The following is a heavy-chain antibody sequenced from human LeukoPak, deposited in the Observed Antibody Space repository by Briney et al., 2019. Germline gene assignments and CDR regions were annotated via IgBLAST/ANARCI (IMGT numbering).Heavy chain of an antibody. Sequence: PGGSLRLSCAASGFTFSSYSMNWVRQAPGKGLEWVSYISSSSSTIYYADSVKGRFTISRDNAKNSLYLQMNSLRAEDTAVYYWAKVRATRWLAYDYWGQGTLVTVSS. V-gene: IGHV3-48*04. J-gene: IGHJ4*02. D-gene: IGHD6-19*01. CDR1: GFTFSSYS. CDR2: ISSSSSTI. CDR3: AKVRATRWLAYDY.